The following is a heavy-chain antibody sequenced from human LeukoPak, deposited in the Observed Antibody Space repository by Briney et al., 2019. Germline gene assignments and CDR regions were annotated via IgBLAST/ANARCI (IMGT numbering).Heavy chain of an antibody. CDR2: IKQDGSQT. D-gene: IGHD1-26*01. J-gene: IGHJ4*02. Sequence: GGSLRLSCAASGFTFSSYWMSWVRQAPGKGLEWVATIKQDGSQTYYVDSVKGRFTISRDNARNSLYLQMNSLRGEDTAVYYCVRYNRPVGAHDYWGQGTLVTVSS. CDR3: VRYNRPVGAHDY. V-gene: IGHV3-7*01. CDR1: GFTFSSYW.